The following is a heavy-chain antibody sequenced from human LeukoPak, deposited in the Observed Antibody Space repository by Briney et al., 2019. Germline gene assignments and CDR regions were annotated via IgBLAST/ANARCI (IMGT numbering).Heavy chain of an antibody. V-gene: IGHV3-33*01. CDR3: ARKIFGSGSYPDF. CDR1: GFAFNTYA. J-gene: IGHJ4*02. CDR2: IWHDGSHK. Sequence: GGSLRLSCAASGFAFNTYAMHWVRQAPGQGLEWVALIWHDGSHKFYSNSVRGQFTISRDNSKNTVSLQMNNLRPEDTAVYYCARKIFGSGSYPDFWGQGTLVTVSS. D-gene: IGHD3-10*01.